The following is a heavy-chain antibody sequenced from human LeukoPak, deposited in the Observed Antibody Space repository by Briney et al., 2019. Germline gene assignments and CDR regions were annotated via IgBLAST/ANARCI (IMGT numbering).Heavy chain of an antibody. D-gene: IGHD6-13*01. CDR3: ARGIVAAGTDY. CDR2: ISSSGSTI. Sequence: GGSLRLSCAASGFTFSSYEMNWVRQAPGKGLEWVSYISSSGSTIYYADSVKGRFTISRDNAKNSLYLQMNSLRAEDTAVYYCARGIVAAGTDYWGQGTLVTVSS. CDR1: GFTFSSYE. V-gene: IGHV3-48*03. J-gene: IGHJ4*02.